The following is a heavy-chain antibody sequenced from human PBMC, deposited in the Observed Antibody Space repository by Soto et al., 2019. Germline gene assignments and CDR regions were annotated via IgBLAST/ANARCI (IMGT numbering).Heavy chain of an antibody. CDR3: AKAFRRGYYGMDV. V-gene: IGHV3-30*18. J-gene: IGHJ6*02. CDR1: GFTFSSYG. CDR2: ISYDGSTK. Sequence: PGGSLRLSCAASGFTFSSYGMHWVRQAPGKGLEWVAVISYDGSTKYYADSVKGRFTISRDNSKNTLYLQMNSLRAEDTAVYYCAKAFRRGYYGMDVWGQGTTVTVSS.